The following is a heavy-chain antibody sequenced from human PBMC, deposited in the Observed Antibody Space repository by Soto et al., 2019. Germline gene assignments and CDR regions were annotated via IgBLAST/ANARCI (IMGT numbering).Heavy chain of an antibody. J-gene: IGHJ5*02. CDR3: ARVSGRSGRYGWVDP. CDR1: GGSISSGVYY. D-gene: IGHD2-15*01. V-gene: IGHV4-31*03. Sequence: SAPLSLTRTVPGGSISSGVYYWNWIRQHQGTGLEWIGYIYYSGRTYYNPSLKSRVTIQVHTAKNQFSLKLSSVTAAHTAVYYCARVSGRSGRYGWVDPWGQGTLVTVS. CDR2: IYYSGRT.